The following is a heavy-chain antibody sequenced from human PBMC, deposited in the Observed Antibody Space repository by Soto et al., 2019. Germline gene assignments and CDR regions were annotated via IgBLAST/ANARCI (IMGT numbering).Heavy chain of an antibody. Sequence: QVQLQESGPGLVKPSETLSLTCTVSGGSISSYYWSWIRQPPGKGLEWIGYIFYYGTTQYNSSLKSRVTISVDTSKNQFSLNLTSVTAADTAMYYCARDPRIYSDPYYFDRWGLGTLVTVSS. CDR3: ARDPRIYSDPYYFDR. D-gene: IGHD4-17*01. V-gene: IGHV4-59*01. CDR1: GGSISSYY. CDR2: IFYYGTT. J-gene: IGHJ4*02.